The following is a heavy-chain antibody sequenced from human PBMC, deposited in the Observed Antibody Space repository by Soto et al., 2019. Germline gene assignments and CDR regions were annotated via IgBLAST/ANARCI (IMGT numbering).Heavy chain of an antibody. V-gene: IGHV4-39*01. CDR1: GGSISSSSYY. Sequence: SETLSLTCTVSGGSISSSSYYWGWIRQPPGKGLEWIGSIYYSGSTYYNPSLKSRVTISVDTSKNQFSLKLNSVTAADTAVYYCARQSVRRSSWYFYYYGMDVWGQGTTVTVSS. CDR2: IYYSGST. CDR3: ARQSVRRSSWYFYYYGMDV. D-gene: IGHD6-13*01. J-gene: IGHJ6*02.